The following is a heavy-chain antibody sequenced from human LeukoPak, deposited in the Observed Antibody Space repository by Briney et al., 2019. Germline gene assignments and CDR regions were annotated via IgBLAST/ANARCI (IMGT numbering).Heavy chain of an antibody. D-gene: IGHD2-2*01. Sequence: KPGESLKISCKGSGYTFNGYWIGWVRQKPGKGLEWMGIIYPGDSDTRYSPSFQGQVTISADKSISTAYLQWSSLKASDTAMYYCARTTPTSCPDYWGQGTLVTVSS. J-gene: IGHJ4*02. CDR2: IYPGDSDT. CDR1: GYTFNGYW. V-gene: IGHV5-51*01. CDR3: ARTTPTSCPDY.